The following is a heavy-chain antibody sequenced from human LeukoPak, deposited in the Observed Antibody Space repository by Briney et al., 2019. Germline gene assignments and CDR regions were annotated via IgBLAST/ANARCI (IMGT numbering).Heavy chain of an antibody. J-gene: IGHJ6*04. Sequence: GGSLRLSCAASGLTFSSYGMHWVRQAPGKGLEWVAVIWYDGSNKCYADSVKGRFTISRDNSKNTLYLQMNSLRAEDTAVYYCARDRRIISSLYYYGMDVWGKGTTVTVSS. CDR2: IWYDGSNK. CDR3: ARDRRIISSLYYYGMDV. D-gene: IGHD2-15*01. CDR1: GLTFSSYG. V-gene: IGHV3-33*01.